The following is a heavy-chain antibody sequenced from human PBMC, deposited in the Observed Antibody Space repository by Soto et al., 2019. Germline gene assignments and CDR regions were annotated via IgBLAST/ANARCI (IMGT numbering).Heavy chain of an antibody. CDR3: ARMYSSGWHDAFDI. J-gene: IGHJ3*02. CDR2: IYYSGST. V-gene: IGHV4-39*01. Sequence: SETLSLTCAFSGGSLGSSSYYWGWIRQPPGKGLEWIGSIYYSGSTYYNPSLKSRVAISVDTSNNHFSLKLSSATAADTAVYYCARMYSSGWHDAFDIWGQGTMVTVSS. D-gene: IGHD6-19*01. CDR1: GGSLGSSSYY.